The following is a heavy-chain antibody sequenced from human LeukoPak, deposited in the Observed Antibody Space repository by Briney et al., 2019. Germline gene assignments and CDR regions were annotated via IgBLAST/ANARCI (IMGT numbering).Heavy chain of an antibody. V-gene: IGHV4-59*01. CDR3: ATNSSWFDY. CDR1: GGSISSSY. Sequence: SETLSLTCTVSGGSISSSYWSWIRQPPGKGLEWIGYISDNGSTNYNPSLKSRVTISVDTSKNQLFLKLRSVTTADTAVYYCATNSSWFDYWGQGTLVTVSS. CDR2: ISDNGST. J-gene: IGHJ4*02. D-gene: IGHD6-13*01.